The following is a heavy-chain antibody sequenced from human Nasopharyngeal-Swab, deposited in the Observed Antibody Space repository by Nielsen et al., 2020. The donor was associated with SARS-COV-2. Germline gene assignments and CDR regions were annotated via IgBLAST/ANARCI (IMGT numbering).Heavy chain of an antibody. CDR3: AKDSGSGWFSLFDH. D-gene: IGHD6-19*01. CDR1: GFTFSSYA. Sequence: GESLKISCAASGFTFSSYAMSWVRQAPGKGLEWVTVISHDGGNEYYADSVKGRFTISRDNSKNALYLQMNSLRPEDTATYYCAKDSGSGWFSLFDHWGRGTVVTVSS. J-gene: IGHJ4*02. CDR2: ISHDGGNE. V-gene: IGHV3-30*18.